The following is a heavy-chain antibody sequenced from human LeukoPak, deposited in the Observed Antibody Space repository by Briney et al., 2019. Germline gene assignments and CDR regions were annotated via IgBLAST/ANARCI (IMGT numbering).Heavy chain of an antibody. D-gene: IGHD2-15*01. V-gene: IGHV1-18*01. CDR1: GYIFTSYG. CDR3: ARDGVVAAHDAFDI. Sequence: GASVKVSCKASGYIFTSYGISGGRQAPGQGLEWRGGISAYNGNTNYAQKLQGRVTMTTDTSTSTAYMELRSLRSDDTAVYYCARDGVVAAHDAFDIWGQGTMVTVSS. CDR2: ISAYNGNT. J-gene: IGHJ3*02.